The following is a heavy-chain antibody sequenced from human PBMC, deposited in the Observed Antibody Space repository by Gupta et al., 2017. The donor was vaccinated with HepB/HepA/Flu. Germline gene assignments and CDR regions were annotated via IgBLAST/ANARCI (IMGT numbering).Heavy chain of an antibody. D-gene: IGHD3-22*01. CDR2: IYYSGST. V-gene: IGHV4-59*01. Sequence: QVQLQESGPGLVKPSETLSLTCTVSSGSISSYYWSWIRQPPGKGLEWIGYIYYSGSTNYNPSLKSRVTISVDTSKNQFSLKLSSVTAADTAVYYCARGSDYYDSSGYSRYYYYMDVWGKGTTVTVSS. CDR3: ARGSDYYDSSGYSRYYYYMDV. CDR1: SGSISSYY. J-gene: IGHJ6*03.